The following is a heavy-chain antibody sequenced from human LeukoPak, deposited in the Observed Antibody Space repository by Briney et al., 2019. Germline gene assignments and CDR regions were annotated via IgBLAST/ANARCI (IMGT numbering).Heavy chain of an antibody. CDR3: VRDARGSLDY. J-gene: IGHJ4*02. CDR2: MAFDGTDI. CDR1: GFTFSSYG. Sequence: PWGSLRLSCAASGFTFSSYGMHWVRQAPGKGLESVTIMAFDGTDINYIDSVKGRFTISRDNSKNTLYLEMNSLRTEDTAVYYCVRDARGSLDYWGQGTLVTVSS. V-gene: IGHV3-30*19.